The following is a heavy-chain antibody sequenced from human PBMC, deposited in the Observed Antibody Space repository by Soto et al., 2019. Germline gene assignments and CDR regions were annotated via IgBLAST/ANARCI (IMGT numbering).Heavy chain of an antibody. D-gene: IGHD1-1*01. CDR1: GFTFSGYY. CDR3: VRETAYRFDS. Sequence: QVQLVESGGGLVKPGGSLRLSCAASGFTFSGYYMSRIRQAPGKGLECISYISSSGDRTKYAGSVKGRFTIPRDNAKKSLYRQINSLRAEDTSVYYCVRETAYRFDSCGQGTQVSVSS. CDR2: ISSSGDRT. V-gene: IGHV3-11*05. J-gene: IGHJ4*02.